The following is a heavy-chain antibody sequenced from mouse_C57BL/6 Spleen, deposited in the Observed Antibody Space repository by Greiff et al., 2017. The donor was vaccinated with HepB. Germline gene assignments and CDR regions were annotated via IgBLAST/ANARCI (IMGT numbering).Heavy chain of an antibody. CDR2: IYPGSGST. CDR3: ASGDITTASRWFAY. V-gene: IGHV1-55*01. D-gene: IGHD1-2*01. J-gene: IGHJ3*01. Sequence: QVQLQQSGAELVKPGASVKMSCKASGYTFTSYWITWVKQRPGQGLEWIGDIYPGSGSTNYNEKFKSKATLTVDTSSSTAYMQLSSLTSEDSAVYYCASGDITTASRWFAYWGQGTLVTVSA. CDR1: GYTFTSYW.